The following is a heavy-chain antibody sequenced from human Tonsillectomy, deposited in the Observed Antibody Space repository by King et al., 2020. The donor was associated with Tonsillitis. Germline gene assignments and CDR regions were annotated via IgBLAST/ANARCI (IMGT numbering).Heavy chain of an antibody. V-gene: IGHV3-30*18. CDR2: ISYDGSNK. J-gene: IGHJ4*02. CDR3: AKEGYSYGDY. D-gene: IGHD5-18*01. Sequence: QVQLVESGGGVVQPGRSLRLSCAASGFTFSRYGMHWVRQAPGKGLDWVAVISYDGSNKYYADSVKGRFTISRDNSKNTLYLQMNSLRAEDTAVYYCAKEGYSYGDYWGQGTLVTVSS. CDR1: GFTFSRYG.